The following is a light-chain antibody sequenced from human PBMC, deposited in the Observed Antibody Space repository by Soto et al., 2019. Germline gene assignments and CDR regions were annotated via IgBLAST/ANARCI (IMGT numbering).Light chain of an antibody. CDR3: AAWDDSLNGPV. Sequence: QSALTQPASVSGSPGQSITISCTGTSSDVGGYNYVSWYQQYPGKAPKLMIYEVSNRPSGVSNRFSGSKSGNTASLTISGLQSEDEADYYCAAWDDSLNGPVFGGGTKLTVL. V-gene: IGLV2-14*01. J-gene: IGLJ2*01. CDR1: SSDVGGYNY. CDR2: EVS.